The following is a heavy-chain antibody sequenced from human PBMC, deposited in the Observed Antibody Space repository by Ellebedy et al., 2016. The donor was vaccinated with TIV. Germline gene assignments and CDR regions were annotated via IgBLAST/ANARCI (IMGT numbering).Heavy chain of an antibody. CDR3: AKQRVVVAASPYYYYYGMDV. V-gene: IGHV3-21*01. J-gene: IGHJ6*02. CDR2: ISSSSSYI. CDR1: GFTFSSYS. Sequence: GESLKISXAASGFTFSSYSMNWVRQAPGKGLEWVSSISSSSSYIYYADSVKGRFTISRDNAKNSLYLQMNSLRAEDTAVYYCAKQRVVVAASPYYYYYGMDVWGQGTTVTVSS. D-gene: IGHD2-15*01.